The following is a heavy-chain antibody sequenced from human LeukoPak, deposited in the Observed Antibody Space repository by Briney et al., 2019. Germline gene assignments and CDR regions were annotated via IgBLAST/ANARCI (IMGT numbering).Heavy chain of an antibody. V-gene: IGHV4-30-2*01. J-gene: IGHJ4*02. D-gene: IGHD3-22*01. CDR1: GGSISSGGYS. Sequence: PSQTLSLTCAVSGGSISSGGYSWSWIRQPPGKGLEWIGYIYHSGRTYYNPSLKSRVTISVDRSKNQFSLKLSSVTAADTAVYYCARAYDSSGYYYGWVFDYWGQGTLVTVSS. CDR2: IYHSGRT. CDR3: ARAYDSSGYYYGWVFDY.